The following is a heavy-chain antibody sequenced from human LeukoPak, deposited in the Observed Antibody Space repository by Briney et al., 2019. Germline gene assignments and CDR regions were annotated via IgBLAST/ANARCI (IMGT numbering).Heavy chain of an antibody. CDR1: GGSISSANW. CDR3: ARVDSSGVYYYYGMDV. J-gene: IGHJ6*02. D-gene: IGHD3-22*01. V-gene: IGHV4-4*02. CDR2: IHHSGTT. Sequence: PSENLSLTCAVSGGSISSANWWSWVRQPPGKGLEWIGEIHHSGTTTYNPSLKSRLTISVDKSKNQFSLKLSSVTAADTAVYYCARVDSSGVYYYYGMDVWGQGTTVTVSS.